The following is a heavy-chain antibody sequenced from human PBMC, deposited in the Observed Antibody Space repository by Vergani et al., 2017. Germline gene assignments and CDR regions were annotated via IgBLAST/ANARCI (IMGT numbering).Heavy chain of an antibody. CDR3: AGEWETYYYDSSGPF. Sequence: EVQLVESGGGLVKPGGSLRLSCAASGFTFSSYSMNWVRQAPGKGLEWVSSISSSSSYIYYADSVKGRFTISRDNAKNALYLQMNSLRAEDTAVYYCAGEWETYYYDSSGPFWGQGTLVTVSS. D-gene: IGHD3-22*01. CDR1: GFTFSSYS. V-gene: IGHV3-21*01. CDR2: ISSSSSYI. J-gene: IGHJ4*02.